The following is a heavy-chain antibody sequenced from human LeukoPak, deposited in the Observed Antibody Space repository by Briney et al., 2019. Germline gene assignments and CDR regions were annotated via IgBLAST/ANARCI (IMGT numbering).Heavy chain of an antibody. CDR2: IDEWRRT. V-gene: IGHV4-34*01. CDR1: GSFSDHS. CDR3: ASYKLLGEWLYDSNWFDP. J-gene: IGHJ5*02. Sequence: PSETLSLTCAVYGSFSDHSWSWIRQPPGKGLEWIGEIDEWRRTTYNPSLKSGVTISVGKSNNQFSLKLSSETAADTAVYYCASYKLLGEWLYDSNWFDPWGQGTLVTVSS. D-gene: IGHD3-16*01.